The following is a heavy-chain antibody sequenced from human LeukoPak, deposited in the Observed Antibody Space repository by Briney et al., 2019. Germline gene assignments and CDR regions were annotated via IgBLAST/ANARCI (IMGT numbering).Heavy chain of an antibody. J-gene: IGHJ4*02. Sequence: GGSLRLSCAASGFIFSGYSMNWVRQAPGKGLEWVSSISSSSSSIYYADSVKGRFTISRDNTKKSLYLQMNSLRAEDTAVYYCAREGATAGSGYYFDYWAQGSLVTVSS. V-gene: IGHV3-21*01. D-gene: IGHD6-13*01. CDR2: ISSSSSSI. CDR3: AREGATAGSGYYFDY. CDR1: GFIFSGYS.